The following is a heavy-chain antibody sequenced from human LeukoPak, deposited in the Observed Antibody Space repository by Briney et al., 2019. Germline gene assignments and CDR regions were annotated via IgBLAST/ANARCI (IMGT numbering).Heavy chain of an antibody. Sequence: SQTLSLTCAISGDSVSSISAAWNWIRQSPSRGLEWLGRTYFRSKWYSDYAVSVKSHITINPDTSKNRFSLQLNSVTPEDTAVYFCARGRDGYNYFDYWGQGTLVTVSS. CDR2: TYFRSKWYS. D-gene: IGHD5-24*01. CDR1: GDSVSSISAA. V-gene: IGHV6-1*01. J-gene: IGHJ4*02. CDR3: ARGRDGYNYFDY.